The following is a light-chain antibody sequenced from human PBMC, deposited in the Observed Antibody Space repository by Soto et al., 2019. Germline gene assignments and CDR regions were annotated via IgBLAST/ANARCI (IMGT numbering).Light chain of an antibody. CDR1: ISNIGRGYD. V-gene: IGLV1-40*01. J-gene: IGLJ3*02. CDR2: GDS. CDR3: QTFDSSLTISWV. Sequence: QSVLTQPPSVSGAPGQRVTISCTGSISNIGRGYDVHWYQQLPGSAPRLLLSGDSNRPSGVPDRFSGSRSGTSASLAITGLQAEDEGDYYSQTFDSSLTISWVFGGGTQLTVL.